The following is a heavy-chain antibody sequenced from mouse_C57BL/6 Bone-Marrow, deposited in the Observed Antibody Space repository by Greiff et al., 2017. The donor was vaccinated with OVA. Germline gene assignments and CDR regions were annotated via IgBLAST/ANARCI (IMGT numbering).Heavy chain of an antibody. D-gene: IGHD3-2*02. CDR2: IDPSDSYT. CDR3: ARWAELRLDY. J-gene: IGHJ2*01. CDR1: GYTFTSYW. V-gene: IGHV1-69*01. Sequence: QVQLQQPGAELVMPGASVKLSCKASGYTFTSYWMHWVKQRPGQGLEWIGEIDPSDSYTNYNQKFKGKSTLTVDKSSSTAYMQLSSLTSEDSAVYYCARWAELRLDYWGQGTTLTVSS.